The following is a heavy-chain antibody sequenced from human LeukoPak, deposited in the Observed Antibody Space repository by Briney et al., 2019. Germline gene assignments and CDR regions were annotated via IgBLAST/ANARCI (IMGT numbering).Heavy chain of an antibody. CDR3: ARQMAYCGGDCYSGVY. D-gene: IGHD2-21*02. J-gene: IGHJ4*02. CDR2: IYPGDSDT. Sequence: GESLQISCKGSGYSFTSYWIGWVRQMPGKGLEWMGIIYPGDSDTRYSPSFQGQVTISADKSISTAYLQWSSLKASDTAMYYCARQMAYCGGDCYSGVYWGQGTLVTVSS. CDR1: GYSFTSYW. V-gene: IGHV5-51*01.